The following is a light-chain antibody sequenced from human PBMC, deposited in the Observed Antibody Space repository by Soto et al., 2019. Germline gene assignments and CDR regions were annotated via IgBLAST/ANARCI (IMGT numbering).Light chain of an antibody. Sequence: YELTQTPSVSVSPGQTARITCHGEILAKQYAYWYQRKPGQAPVMVISRDTERPSGIPERLSGSSSGTIVTLTISDVQAEDDGDFYCQSVDSSGTVIFGGGTKLTVL. CDR3: QSVDSSGTVI. V-gene: IGLV3-25*02. CDR1: ILAKQY. J-gene: IGLJ2*01. CDR2: RDT.